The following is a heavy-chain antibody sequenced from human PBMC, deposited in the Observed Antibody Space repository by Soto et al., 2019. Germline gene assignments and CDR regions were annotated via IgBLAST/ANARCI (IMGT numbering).Heavy chain of an antibody. CDR3: ARVQVIPHSMIY. Sequence: PSETLSLTCTVSGGSISSSSYYWGWIRQPPGKGLEWIGTIYYSGSTYYNPSLKSRVTLSGDTSKNQFSLKLSSMTAADTAVYYCARVQVIPHSMIYWGQGTLVTVSS. D-gene: IGHD3-16*01. CDR2: IYYSGST. V-gene: IGHV4-39*01. CDR1: GGSISSSSYY. J-gene: IGHJ4*02.